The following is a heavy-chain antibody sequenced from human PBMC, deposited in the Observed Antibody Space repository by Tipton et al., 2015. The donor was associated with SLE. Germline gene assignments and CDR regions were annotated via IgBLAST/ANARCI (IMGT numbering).Heavy chain of an antibody. Sequence: TLSLTCTVSGGSISSYYWSWIRQPPGKGLEGIGYIYYSGSTNYNPSLKSRVTISVDTSKNQFSLKLSSVTAADTAVYYCARGPRRSGYYLFDYWGQGTLVTVSS. CDR2: IYYSGST. CDR3: ARGPRRSGYYLFDY. CDR1: GGSISSYY. D-gene: IGHD3-3*01. J-gene: IGHJ4*02. V-gene: IGHV4-59*01.